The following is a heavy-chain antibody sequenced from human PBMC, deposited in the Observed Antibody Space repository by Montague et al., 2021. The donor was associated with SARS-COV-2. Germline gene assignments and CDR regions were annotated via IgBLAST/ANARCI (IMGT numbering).Heavy chain of an antibody. V-gene: IGHV3-13*04. J-gene: IGHJ4*02. CDR1: GFTFGGYD. Sequence: LRLSCAASGFTFGGYDMNWVRQAPGKGLEWVSAIGIGGDTYYLGSVKGRFIISRENAKNSLYLQMNSLRVGDTAVYYCARGGEWSSSSLPDYWGQGTLVTVSS. CDR2: IGIGGDT. CDR3: ARGGEWSSSSLPDY. D-gene: IGHD6-6*01.